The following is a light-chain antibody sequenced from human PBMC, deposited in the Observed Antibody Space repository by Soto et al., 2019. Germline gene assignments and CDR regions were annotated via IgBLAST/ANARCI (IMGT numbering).Light chain of an antibody. CDR3: CSYAGSDYV. Sequence: QSVLTQPASVSGSPGQSITISCTGTSIDVGSYNLVSWYQQHPGKAHKLMIYEVSKRPSGVSNRFSGSKSGNTASLTISGLQAEDEADYYCCSYAGSDYVFGTGTKVTVL. CDR2: EVS. J-gene: IGLJ1*01. CDR1: SIDVGSYNL. V-gene: IGLV2-23*02.